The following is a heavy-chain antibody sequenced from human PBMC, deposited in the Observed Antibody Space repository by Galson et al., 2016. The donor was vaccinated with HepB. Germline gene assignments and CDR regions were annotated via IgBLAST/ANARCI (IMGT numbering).Heavy chain of an antibody. Sequence: SETLSLTCTVSGGSVSSGSYLWSWIRQTPGKRLEWIGYVTYSGSTKYNPSLKSRVSVSVDTSKNQFSLKLTSATVADTAVYYCARDVDDGYGFWSGNRWYGMDVWGQGTTVIVAS. V-gene: IGHV4-61*01. CDR3: ARDVDDGYGFWSGNRWYGMDV. J-gene: IGHJ6*02. CDR2: VTYSGST. D-gene: IGHD3-3*01. CDR1: GGSVSSGSYL.